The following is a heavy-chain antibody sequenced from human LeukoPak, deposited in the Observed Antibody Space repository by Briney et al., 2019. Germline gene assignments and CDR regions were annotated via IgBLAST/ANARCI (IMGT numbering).Heavy chain of an antibody. Sequence: ASVKVSCKASGYTFTGYYMHWVRQAPGQGLEWMGWINPNSGGTNYAQKFQGRVTMTRDTSTSTAYMELSRLRSDDTAVYYCARDLTQWPNARSTLGDWGQGTLVTVSS. V-gene: IGHV1-2*02. D-gene: IGHD6-19*01. CDR1: GYTFTGYY. J-gene: IGHJ4*02. CDR2: INPNSGGT. CDR3: ARDLTQWPNARSTLGD.